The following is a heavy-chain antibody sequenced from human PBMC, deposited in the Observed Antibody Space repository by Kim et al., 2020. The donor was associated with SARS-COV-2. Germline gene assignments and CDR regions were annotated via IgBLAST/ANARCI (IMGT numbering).Heavy chain of an antibody. CDR1: GFTFSSYD. J-gene: IGHJ5*02. CDR2: IRYNGATT. Sequence: GGSLRLSCAASGFTFSSYDMTWVRQAPGKGLEWVSVIRYNGATTSYRDSVKGRFTISRDNSKNMLYLQMNSLGVEDTAIYHCVKGGRLFDPWGQGTLVTVSS. CDR3: VKGGRLFDP. V-gene: IGHV3-23*01.